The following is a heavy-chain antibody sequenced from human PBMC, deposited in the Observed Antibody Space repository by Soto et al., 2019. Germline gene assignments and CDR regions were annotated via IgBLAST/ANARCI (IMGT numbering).Heavy chain of an antibody. J-gene: IGHJ5*02. CDR2: ISAYNGNT. CDR1: GYTFTSYG. CDR3: ARDLRPLTYYDILTGYFPSLS. V-gene: IGHV1-18*01. Sequence: GASVKVSCKASGYTFTSYGISWVRQAPGQGLEWMGWISAYNGNTNYAQKLQGRVTMTTDTSTSTAYMELRSLRSDDTAVYYCARDLRPLTYYDILTGYFPSLSWGQGTLVTVS. D-gene: IGHD3-9*01.